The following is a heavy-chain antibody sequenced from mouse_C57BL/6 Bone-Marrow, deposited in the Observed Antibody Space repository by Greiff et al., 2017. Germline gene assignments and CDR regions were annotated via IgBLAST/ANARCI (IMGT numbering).Heavy chain of an antibody. D-gene: IGHD1-1*01. CDR1: GYTFTNYW. J-gene: IGHJ4*01. Sequence: VQLPQSGAELVRPGTSVKMSCKASGYTFTNYWIGWAKQRPGHGLEWIGDIYPGGGYTNYNEKFTGKGTLTADKSSSTAYMQVSSLTSEDSAIYYCARDGNHGAMDYWGKGTSVTVSS. CDR2: IYPGGGYT. V-gene: IGHV1-63*01. CDR3: ARDGNHGAMDY.